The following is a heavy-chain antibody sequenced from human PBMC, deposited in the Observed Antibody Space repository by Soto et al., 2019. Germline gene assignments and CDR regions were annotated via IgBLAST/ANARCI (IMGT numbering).Heavy chain of an antibody. Sequence: EVQLLESGGGLVQPGGSLRLSCSASGCNFGSYGMSWVRQAPGKGLEWVSGLTASGLNTYYTDSVKGRFTISRDNSRNTVYLQMSGLRVEDTAVFHCAKGLGNAKEVWGQGTTVTVSS. J-gene: IGHJ6*02. CDR1: GCNFGSYG. CDR3: AKGLGNAKEV. CDR2: LTASGLNT. V-gene: IGHV3-23*01. D-gene: IGHD2-8*01.